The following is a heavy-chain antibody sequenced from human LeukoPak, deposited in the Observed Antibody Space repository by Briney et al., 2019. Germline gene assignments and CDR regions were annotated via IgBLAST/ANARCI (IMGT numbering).Heavy chain of an antibody. D-gene: IGHD3-9*01. Sequence: SSETLSLTCTVSGGSISSGGYYWSWIRQHPGKGLEWIGYIYYSGSTYYNPSLKSRVTIPVDTSKNQFSLKLSSVTAADTAVYYCARGDRYYDILTGYYSVPYFDYWGQGTLVTVSS. CDR1: GGSISSGGYY. V-gene: IGHV4-30-4*08. J-gene: IGHJ4*02. CDR2: IYYSGST. CDR3: ARGDRYYDILTGYYSVPYFDY.